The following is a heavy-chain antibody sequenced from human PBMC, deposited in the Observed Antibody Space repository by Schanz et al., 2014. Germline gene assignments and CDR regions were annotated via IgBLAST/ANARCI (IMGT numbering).Heavy chain of an antibody. Sequence: EVQLVESGGGLVEPGGSLRLSCEASGFTFSTSAMSWVRQAPGKGLEWVSSLGGSTGGIYYADSVRGRFTISRDNSKNTLYLQMNSLRDEDTAMYYCAKRCSSTSCSHGAFDIWGQGTMVTVSS. CDR1: GFTFSTSA. CDR2: LGGSTGGI. V-gene: IGHV3-23*04. J-gene: IGHJ3*02. D-gene: IGHD2-2*01. CDR3: AKRCSSTSCSHGAFDI.